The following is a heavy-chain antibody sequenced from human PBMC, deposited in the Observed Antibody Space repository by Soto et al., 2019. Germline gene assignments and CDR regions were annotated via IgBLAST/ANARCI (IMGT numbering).Heavy chain of an antibody. CDR2: IYYSGST. CDR1: GGSISSSSYY. J-gene: IGHJ6*03. D-gene: IGHD5-12*01. V-gene: IGHV4-39*07. Sequence: SETLSLTCTVSGGSISSSSYYWGWIRQPPGKGLEWIGSIYYSGSTNYNPSLKSRVTISVDTSKNQFSLKLSSVTAADTAVYYCARGRGYSGYDSGYYYYYYMDVWGKGTTVTVSS. CDR3: ARGRGYSGYDSGYYYYYYMDV.